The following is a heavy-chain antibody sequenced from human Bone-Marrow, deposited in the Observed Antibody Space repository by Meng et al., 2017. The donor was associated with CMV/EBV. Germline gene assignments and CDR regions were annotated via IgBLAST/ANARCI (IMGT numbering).Heavy chain of an antibody. CDR2: ISSSSSTI. Sequence: GESLKISCAASGFTFSSYSMNWVRQAPGKGLEWASYISSSSSTIYYADSVKGRFTISRDNAKNSLYLQMNSLRAEDTAVYHCARYYDSSGYYFDYWGQGTLVTVSS. CDR1: GFTFSSYS. J-gene: IGHJ4*02. CDR3: ARYYDSSGYYFDY. D-gene: IGHD3-22*01. V-gene: IGHV3-48*04.